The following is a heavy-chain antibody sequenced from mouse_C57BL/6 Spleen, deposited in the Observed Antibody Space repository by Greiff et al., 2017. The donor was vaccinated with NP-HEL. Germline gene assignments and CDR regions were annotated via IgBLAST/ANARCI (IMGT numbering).Heavy chain of an antibody. Sequence: EVQLVESGPGLAKPSQTLSLTCSVTGYSITSDYWNWIRKFPGNKLEYMGYISYSGSTYYNQSLKSLISITRDTSKNKNYLQLNSVTTEHTATYYCARMLAIWYFDYWGQGTTLTVSS. V-gene: IGHV3-8*01. J-gene: IGHJ2*01. CDR2: ISYSGST. CDR3: ARMLAIWYFDY. CDR1: GYSITSDY.